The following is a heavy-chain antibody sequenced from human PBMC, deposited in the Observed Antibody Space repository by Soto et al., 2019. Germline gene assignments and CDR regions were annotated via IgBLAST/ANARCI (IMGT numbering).Heavy chain of an antibody. D-gene: IGHD6-13*01. CDR3: ARDPQQLPPYYYYYYGMDV. CDR2: INPSGGST. J-gene: IGHJ6*02. V-gene: IGHV1-46*01. Sequence: GASVKVSCKASGYTFTSYYMHWVRQAPGQGLEWMGIINPSGGSTSYAQKFQGRVTMTRDTSTSRVYMELSSLRSEDTAVYYCARDPQQLPPYYYYYYGMDVWGQGTTVTVSS. CDR1: GYTFTSYY.